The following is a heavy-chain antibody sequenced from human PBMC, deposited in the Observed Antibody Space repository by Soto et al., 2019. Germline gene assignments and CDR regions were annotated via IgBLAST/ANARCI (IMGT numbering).Heavy chain of an antibody. J-gene: IGHJ6*02. CDR3: ARFVRPCSATTCSTRADV. D-gene: IGHD2-2*01. Sequence: SETLSLTCTVSGGFVNSDTHSWSWIRQTPGKRLEWIGFIYSGGSTKNPSLRSRVTMSVDTSKNQFSLKLRSVIVADTAVYHCARFVRPCSATTCSTRADVWGQGITVTVSS. CDR2: IYSGGST. CDR1: GGFVNSDTHS. V-gene: IGHV4-61*01.